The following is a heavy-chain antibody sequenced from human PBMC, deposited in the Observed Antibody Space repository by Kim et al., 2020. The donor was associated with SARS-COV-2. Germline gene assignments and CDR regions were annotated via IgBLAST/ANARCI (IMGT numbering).Heavy chain of an antibody. CDR2: TYYRSKWYN. CDR3: ARGASSSGWYVDYYGMDV. CDR1: GDSVSNNSAA. Sequence: SQTLSLTCAISGDSVSNNSAAWNWIRQSPSRGLEWLGRTYYRSKWYNDYAVSVKSRITINPDTSKNQFSLQLNSVTPEDTAVYYCARGASSSGWYVDYYGMDVWGQGTTVTVSS. D-gene: IGHD6-19*01. V-gene: IGHV6-1*01. J-gene: IGHJ6*02.